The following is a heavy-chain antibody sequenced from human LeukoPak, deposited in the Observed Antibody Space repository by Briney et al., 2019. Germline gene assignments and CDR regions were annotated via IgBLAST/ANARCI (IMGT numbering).Heavy chain of an antibody. CDR3: ARSTNYDSSGYVGGY. CDR1: GYSFTSYW. J-gene: IGHJ4*02. D-gene: IGHD3-22*01. Sequence: GESLKLSCKGSGYSFTSYWIGWVRQMPGKGLEWMGIIYPGGSDTRYSPSFQGQVTISADKSISTAYLQWSSLKASDTAMYYCARSTNYDSSGYVGGYWGQGTLVTVCS. V-gene: IGHV5-51*01. CDR2: IYPGGSDT.